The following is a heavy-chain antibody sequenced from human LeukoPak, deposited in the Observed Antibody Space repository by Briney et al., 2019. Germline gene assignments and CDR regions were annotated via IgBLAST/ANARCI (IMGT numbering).Heavy chain of an antibody. D-gene: IGHD6-13*01. CDR2: IYYSGST. Sequence: SETLSLTCTVSGGSISSGDYYWSWIRQPPGKGLEWIGYIYYSGSTYYNPSLKSRVTISVDTSKNQFSLKLSSVTAADTAVYYCAREGGSSWYRDVDYWGQGTLVTVSS. CDR1: GGSISSGDYY. V-gene: IGHV4-30-4*08. CDR3: AREGGSSWYRDVDY. J-gene: IGHJ4*02.